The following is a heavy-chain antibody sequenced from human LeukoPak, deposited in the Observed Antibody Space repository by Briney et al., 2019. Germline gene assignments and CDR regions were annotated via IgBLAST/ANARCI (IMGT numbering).Heavy chain of an antibody. CDR3: ARSANLYSGSYYVHYYMDV. CDR1: GYTFTSYD. J-gene: IGHJ6*03. D-gene: IGHD1-26*01. Sequence: AASVTVSCKASGYTFTSYDINWVRQATGQGLEWMGWMNPNRGNTGYAQKFQGRVTMTRNTSISTAYMELSSLRSEDTAVYYCARSANLYSGSYYVHYYMDVWGKGTTVTISS. V-gene: IGHV1-8*01. CDR2: MNPNRGNT.